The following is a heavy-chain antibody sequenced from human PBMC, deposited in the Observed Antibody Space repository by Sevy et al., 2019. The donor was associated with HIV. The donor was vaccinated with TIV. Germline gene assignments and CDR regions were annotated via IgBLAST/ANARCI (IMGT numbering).Heavy chain of an antibody. D-gene: IGHD5-18*01. V-gene: IGHV3-53*01. J-gene: IGHJ2*01. Sequence: GGSLRLSCAASGFTVSSNYMSWVRQAPGKGLEWVSIIYSGGSTYYADSVKGRFTISRDNSKNTLYLQMNSLRAEDTAVYYCAREGYSYGAYWYFDLWGRCTLVTVSS. CDR2: IYSGGST. CDR1: GFTVSSNY. CDR3: AREGYSYGAYWYFDL.